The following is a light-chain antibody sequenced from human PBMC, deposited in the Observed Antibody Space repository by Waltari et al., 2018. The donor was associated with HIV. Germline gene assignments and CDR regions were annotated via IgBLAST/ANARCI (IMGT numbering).Light chain of an antibody. CDR1: QSISSH. CDR2: DAS. CDR3: QHRSNWPPLT. J-gene: IGKJ4*01. Sequence: EVVLTQSPATLSLSQGERATLSCRSSQSISSHLAWYQQKPGQAPRLLIYDASNRATGIPARFSGSGSGSDFTLSISSLDPEDFAVYYCQHRSNWPPLTFGGGTKVEI. V-gene: IGKV3-11*01.